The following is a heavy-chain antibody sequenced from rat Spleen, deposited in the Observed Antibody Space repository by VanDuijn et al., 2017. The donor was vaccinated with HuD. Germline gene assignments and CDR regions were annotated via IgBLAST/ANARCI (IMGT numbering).Heavy chain of an antibody. CDR1: GFTFSNYG. CDR3: ARLGTEAIGNWFSY. J-gene: IGHJ3*01. CDR2: IKYDGSST. Sequence: EVQLVESGGGLVQPGRSLKLSCAASGFTFSNYGMAWDRQAPTKGLEWVATIKYDGSSTYHRDSVKGRFTISRDNAKSTLYLQMDSRRSEDTATYYCARLGTEAIGNWFSYWGQGTLVTVSS. V-gene: IGHV5-29*01. D-gene: IGHD1-11*01.